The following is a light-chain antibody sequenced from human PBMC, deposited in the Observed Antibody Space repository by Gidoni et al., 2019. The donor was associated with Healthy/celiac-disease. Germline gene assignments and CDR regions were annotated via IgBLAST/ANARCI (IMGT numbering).Light chain of an antibody. CDR3: QQYDNLVT. V-gene: IGKV1-33*01. J-gene: IGKJ2*01. CDR1: QDISNY. CDR2: DAS. Sequence: DIQMTQSPSSLSASVGGRVTITCQASQDISNYLNWYQQKPGKAPKLLIYDASNLETGVPSRFSGSGSGTDFTFTISSLQPEDIATYYCQQYDNLVTFXQXTKLEIK.